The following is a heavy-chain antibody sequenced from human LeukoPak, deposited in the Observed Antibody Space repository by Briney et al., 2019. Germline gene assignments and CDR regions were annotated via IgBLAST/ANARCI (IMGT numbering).Heavy chain of an antibody. CDR1: GYTFTSYG. CDR3: ARAFGTGIAALHDY. CDR2: ISAYNGNT. V-gene: IGHV1-18*01. J-gene: IGHJ4*02. D-gene: IGHD6-13*01. Sequence: ASVKVSCKASGYTFTSYGISWVRQAPGQGLEWMGWISAYNGNTNYAQKLQGRVTMTTDTSTSTAYMELRSLGSDDTAVYYCARAFGTGIAALHDYWGQGTLVTVSS.